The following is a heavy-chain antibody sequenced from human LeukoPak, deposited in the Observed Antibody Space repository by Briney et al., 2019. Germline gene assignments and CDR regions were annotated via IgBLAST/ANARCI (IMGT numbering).Heavy chain of an antibody. D-gene: IGHD2-2*01. CDR3: VRRPLCSTSSCYDFDY. V-gene: IGHV5-51*01. CDR1: GYSFTSYW. J-gene: IGHJ4*02. Sequence: GESLKISCKGSGYSFTSYWIGWVRQMPGKGLEWMGIIYPGDSDTRYSPSFQGQVTISADKSISTAYLQWSSLKASDTAMYYCVRRPLCSTSSCYDFDYWGQGTLVTVSS. CDR2: IYPGDSDT.